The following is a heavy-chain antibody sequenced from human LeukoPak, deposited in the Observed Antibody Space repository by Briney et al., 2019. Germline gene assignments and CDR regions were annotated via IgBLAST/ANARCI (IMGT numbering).Heavy chain of an antibody. CDR1: GYSFTSYD. CDR3: ARGSFSSGWYIDFDY. CDR2: MNPNSGNT. Sequence: ASVKVSCKASGYSFTSYDINGVRQATGQGLEWMGWMNPNSGNTGYAQKFQGRVTMTRNTSISTAYMELSSLRSEDTAVYYCARGSFSSGWYIDFDYWGQGTLVTVSS. D-gene: IGHD6-19*01. J-gene: IGHJ4*02. V-gene: IGHV1-8*01.